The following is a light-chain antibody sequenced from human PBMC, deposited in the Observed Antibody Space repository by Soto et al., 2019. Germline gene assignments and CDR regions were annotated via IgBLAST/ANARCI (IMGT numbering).Light chain of an antibody. CDR1: QSISTW. V-gene: IGKV1-39*01. CDR2: ASS. Sequence: DVQMTQSPSTLSASVGDRVTITCRASQSISTWLAWYQQKPGEAPKLLISASSRLQSGVPSRFSGSGSGTDFTLTIDSLRPEDFASYYCQQSYSSSPITFGPGTRLDIK. CDR3: QQSYSSSPIT. J-gene: IGKJ5*01.